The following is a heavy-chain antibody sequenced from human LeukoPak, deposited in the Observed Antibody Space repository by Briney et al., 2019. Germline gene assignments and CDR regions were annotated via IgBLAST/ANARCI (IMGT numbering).Heavy chain of an antibody. CDR1: GYTFSHYG. V-gene: IGHV1-18*01. J-gene: IGHJ4*02. CDR2: ISAYNGNT. CDR3: ARDSLWWAVAGPDY. Sequence: GASVKISCEASGYTFSHYGIHWVRQAPGQRLEWMGWISAYNGNTNYAQKLQGRVTMTTDTSTSTAYMELRSLRSDDTAVYYCARDSLWWAVAGPDYWGQGTLVTVSS. D-gene: IGHD6-19*01.